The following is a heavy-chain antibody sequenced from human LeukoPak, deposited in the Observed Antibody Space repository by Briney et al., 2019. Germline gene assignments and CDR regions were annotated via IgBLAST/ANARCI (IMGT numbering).Heavy chain of an antibody. CDR3: ARDYYGSGSLKRLNWFDP. D-gene: IGHD3-10*01. CDR2: IYTSGST. J-gene: IGHJ5*02. Sequence: SETLSLTCTVSGGSISSYYWSWIRQPAGKGLEWIGRIYTSGSTNYNPSLKSRVTMSVDTSKNQFSLKLSSVTAADTAVYYCARDYYGSGSLKRLNWFDPWGQGTLVTVSS. V-gene: IGHV4-4*07. CDR1: GGSISSYY.